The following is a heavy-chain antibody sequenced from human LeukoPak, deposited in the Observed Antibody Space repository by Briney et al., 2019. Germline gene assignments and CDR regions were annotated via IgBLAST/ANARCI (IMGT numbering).Heavy chain of an antibody. D-gene: IGHD6-19*01. J-gene: IGHJ4*02. V-gene: IGHV3-72*01. CDR2: SRNKDKKYTT. CDR1: GFTLSEQY. CDR3: VRCRSGGSDWSSGI. Sequence: GGSLRLACAASGFTLSEQYVDWGRQAPGRGLGWVGVSRNKDKKYTTEYAASVKGRFPISRDDSPNSLLLQMNSLETEDTALYYCVRCRSGGSDWSSGIGGEGTLHTVPS.